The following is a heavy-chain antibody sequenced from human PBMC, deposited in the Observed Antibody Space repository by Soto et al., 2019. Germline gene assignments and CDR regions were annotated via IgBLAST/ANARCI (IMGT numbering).Heavy chain of an antibody. D-gene: IGHD6-19*01. CDR1: GFTFSRNA. CDR2: ISGNARST. V-gene: IGHV3-23*01. Sequence: PGGSLRLSCAASGFTFSRNAMSWVRQAPGKGLEWVSAISGNARSTDYADSVKGRFTISRDNSKNTLYLQMNSLRVEDTAVYYCAKEFSDWGADDNWFDPWGQGTLVTVSS. J-gene: IGHJ5*02. CDR3: AKEFSDWGADDNWFDP.